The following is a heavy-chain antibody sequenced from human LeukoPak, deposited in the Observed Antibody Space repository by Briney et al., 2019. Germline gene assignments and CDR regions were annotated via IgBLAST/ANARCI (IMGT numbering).Heavy chain of an antibody. D-gene: IGHD2-2*01. V-gene: IGHV4-34*01. CDR1: GGSFSGYY. J-gene: IGHJ3*02. CDR2: INHSGST. Sequence: SETLSLTCAVYGGSFSGYYWSWIRQPPGKGLEWIGEINHSGSTNYNPSLKSRVTISVDTSKNQFSLKLSSVTAADTAVYYCARVIVVVPAAKVYDAFDIWGQGTMVTVSS. CDR3: ARVIVVVPAAKVYDAFDI.